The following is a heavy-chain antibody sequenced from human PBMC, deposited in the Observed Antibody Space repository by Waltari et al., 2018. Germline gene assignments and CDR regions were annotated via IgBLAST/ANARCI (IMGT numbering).Heavy chain of an antibody. D-gene: IGHD6-13*01. CDR2: IYYSGST. CDR1: GGSVSSGSYY. V-gene: IGHV4-61*01. J-gene: IGHJ3*02. CDR3: ARDSGGSSWYRDAFDI. Sequence: QVQLQESGPGLVKPSETLSLTCTVSGGSVSSGSYYWSWIRQPPGKGLEWIGYIYYSGSTNYNPSLKSRVTISVDTSKNQFSLKLSSVTAADTAVYYCARDSGGSSWYRDAFDIWGQGTMVTVSS.